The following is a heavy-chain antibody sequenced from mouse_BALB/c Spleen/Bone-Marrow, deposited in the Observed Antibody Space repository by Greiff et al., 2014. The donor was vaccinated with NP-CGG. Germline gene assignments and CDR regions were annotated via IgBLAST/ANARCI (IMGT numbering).Heavy chain of an antibody. CDR3: TREGDSPFAY. J-gene: IGHJ3*01. V-gene: IGHV1S81*02. CDR2: INPSNGGT. D-gene: IGHD2-13*01. Sequence: VKLMESGAELVKPGASVKLSCKASGYTFTSYYMYWVKQRPGQGLEWIGEINPSNGGTNFNEKFKSKATRTVDKSSSTAYMQLSSLTSEDSAVYYCTREGDSPFAYWGQGTLVTVSA. CDR1: GYTFTSYY.